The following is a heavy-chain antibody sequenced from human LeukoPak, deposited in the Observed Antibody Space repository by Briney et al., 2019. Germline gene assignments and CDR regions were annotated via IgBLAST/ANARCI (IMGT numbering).Heavy chain of an antibody. V-gene: IGHV3-73*01. CDR3: IRQNDYGDFRFGY. Sequence: PGGSLRLSCAAPGFTFSGSAVNWVRQASGKGPEWVCRIRSKANNYATAYIVSVKGRFTISRDDSKNTAYLQMNSLKTEDTAVYYCIRQNDYGDFRFGYWGQGSLVTVPS. J-gene: IGHJ4*02. CDR1: GFTFSGSA. D-gene: IGHD4-17*01. CDR2: IRSKANNYAT.